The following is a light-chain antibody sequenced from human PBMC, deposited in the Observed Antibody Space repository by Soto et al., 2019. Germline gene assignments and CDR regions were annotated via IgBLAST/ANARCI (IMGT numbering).Light chain of an antibody. J-gene: IGKJ1*01. V-gene: IGKV1-5*03. Sequence: DIQMTQSPSTLSASVGDRVTITCRASQSINSLLAWFQQKPGKAPEILIYKASSLESGVPSRFSGSGSGTEFTLTISSLQPDDSATYYCLQYYDYRTFGQGTKVDIK. CDR1: QSINSL. CDR3: LQYYDYRT. CDR2: KAS.